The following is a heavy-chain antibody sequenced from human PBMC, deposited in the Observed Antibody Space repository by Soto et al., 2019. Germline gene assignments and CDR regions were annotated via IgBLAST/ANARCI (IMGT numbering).Heavy chain of an antibody. CDR2: IWYGGSNK. V-gene: IGHV3-33*01. CDR3: ARERAQGHYYFGMDV. Sequence: HPGGSLRLSCAASGFTFRSYGMHWVRQAPGKGLEWVAVIWYGGSNKYYADSVKGRFTISRDNSKNRLYLQMNSLRVEDTAVYYCARERAQGHYYFGMDVWGQGTTVTAP. CDR1: GFTFRSYG. J-gene: IGHJ6*02.